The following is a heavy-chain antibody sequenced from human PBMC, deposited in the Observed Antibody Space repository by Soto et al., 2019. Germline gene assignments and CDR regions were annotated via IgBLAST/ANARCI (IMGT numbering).Heavy chain of an antibody. CDR3: ASSSLLWFHELDY. Sequence: PSETLSLTCTVSGGSISSSSYYWGWIRQPPGKGLEWIGSIYYSGSTYYNPSLKSRVTISVDTSKNQFSLKLSSVTAADTAVYYCASSSLLWFHELDYWGQVTLVTVSS. CDR1: GGSISSSSYY. J-gene: IGHJ4*02. V-gene: IGHV4-39*01. D-gene: IGHD3-10*01. CDR2: IYYSGST.